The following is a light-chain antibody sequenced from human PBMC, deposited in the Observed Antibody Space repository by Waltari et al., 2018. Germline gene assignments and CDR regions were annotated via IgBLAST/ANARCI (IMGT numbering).Light chain of an antibody. CDR2: EVS. V-gene: IGLV2-18*02. CDR1: STDVGTYTR. J-gene: IGLJ2*01. CDR3: SSYTPSATLL. Sequence: SHLTQPPSVSGPPGQSVTISCSATSTDVGTYTRAPGYQQPPGTAPKLITCEVSSRPSGVPDRFSGSKSGSTASLTISGLQAEDEGDYYCSSYTPSATLLFGGGTKLTVL.